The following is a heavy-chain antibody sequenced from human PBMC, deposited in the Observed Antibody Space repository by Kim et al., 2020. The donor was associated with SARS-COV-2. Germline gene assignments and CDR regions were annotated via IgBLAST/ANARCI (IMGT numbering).Heavy chain of an antibody. D-gene: IGHD3-10*01. CDR3: AKDLDYYGSGSYMARGYGMDV. J-gene: IGHJ6*02. Sequence: GGSLRLSCAASGFTFSSYGMHWVRQAPGKGLEWVAVISYDGSNKYYADSVKGRFTISRDNSKNTLYLQMNSLRAEDTAVYYCAKDLDYYGSGSYMARGYGMDVWGQRTTDTVSS. CDR1: GFTFSSYG. V-gene: IGHV3-30*18. CDR2: ISYDGSNK.